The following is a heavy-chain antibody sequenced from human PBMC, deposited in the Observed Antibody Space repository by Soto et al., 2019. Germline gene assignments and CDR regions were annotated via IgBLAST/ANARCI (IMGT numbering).Heavy chain of an antibody. V-gene: IGHV5-51*01. D-gene: IGHD4-17*01. CDR3: ARRELAHGDYNWFDP. J-gene: IGHJ5*02. CDR1: GYSFTSYW. CDR2: IYPGDSDT. Sequence: GESLKISCKGSGYSFTSYWIGWVRQMPGKGLEWMGIIYPGDSDTRYSPSFQGQVTISAAKSISTAYLQWSSLKASDTAMYYCARRELAHGDYNWFDPWGQGTLVTVSS.